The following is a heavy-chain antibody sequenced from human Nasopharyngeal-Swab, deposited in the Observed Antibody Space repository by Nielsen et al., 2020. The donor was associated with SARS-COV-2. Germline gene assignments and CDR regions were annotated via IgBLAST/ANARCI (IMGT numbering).Heavy chain of an antibody. J-gene: IGHJ4*02. Sequence: WIRQPLGKGLEWVSYISSSSSTKYYADSVKGRFTISRDNAKNSLYLQMNSLRDEDTAVYYCARDAIVVVPAAIQYWGQGTLVTVSS. CDR3: ARDAIVVVPAAIQY. V-gene: IGHV3-11*04. D-gene: IGHD2-2*02. CDR2: ISSSSSTK.